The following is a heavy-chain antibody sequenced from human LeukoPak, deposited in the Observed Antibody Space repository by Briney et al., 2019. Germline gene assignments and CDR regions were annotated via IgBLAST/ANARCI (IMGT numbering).Heavy chain of an antibody. CDR3: ARDRVDHCGGDCYNNWFDP. V-gene: IGHV3-53*01. CDR1: GFTFSNYA. Sequence: GGSLRLSCVVSGFTFSNYAMSWVRQAPGKGLEWVSVIYSGGSTYYADSVKGRFTISRDNSKNTLYLQMNSLRAEDTAVYYCARDRVDHCGGDCYNNWFDPWGQGTLVTVSS. J-gene: IGHJ5*02. D-gene: IGHD2-21*02. CDR2: IYSGGST.